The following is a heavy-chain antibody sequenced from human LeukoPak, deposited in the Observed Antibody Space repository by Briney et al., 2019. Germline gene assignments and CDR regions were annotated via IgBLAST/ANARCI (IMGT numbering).Heavy chain of an antibody. D-gene: IGHD6-13*01. CDR3: AVTSQQLVTWVGPEFDY. CDR2: ISSSSSTI. V-gene: IGHV3-48*04. Sequence: GGSLRLSCAASGFTFSSYSMNWVRQAPGKGLEWVSYISSSSSTIYYADSVKGRFTISRDNAKNSLYLQMNSLRAEDTAVYYCAVTSQQLVTWVGPEFDYWGQGTLVTVSP. CDR1: GFTFSSYS. J-gene: IGHJ4*02.